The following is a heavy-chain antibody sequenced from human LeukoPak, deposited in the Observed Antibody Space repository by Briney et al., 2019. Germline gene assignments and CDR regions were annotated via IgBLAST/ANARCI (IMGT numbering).Heavy chain of an antibody. Sequence: SETLSLTCTVSGGSISSYYWSWIRQPPGKGLEWIGEINHSGSTNYNPSLKSRVTISVDTSKNQFSLKLSSVTAADTAVYYCARGPLMVRGVISWGQGTLVTVSS. V-gene: IGHV4-34*01. CDR2: INHSGST. J-gene: IGHJ5*02. CDR1: GGSISSYY. D-gene: IGHD3-10*01. CDR3: ARGPLMVRGVIS.